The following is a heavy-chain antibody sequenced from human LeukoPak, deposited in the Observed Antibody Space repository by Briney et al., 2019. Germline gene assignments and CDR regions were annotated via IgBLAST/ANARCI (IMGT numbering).Heavy chain of an antibody. D-gene: IGHD3-3*01. CDR3: ARDTISWFDP. V-gene: IGHV1-2*02. CDR2: INPNSGDT. CDR1: GYTFTGYY. J-gene: IGHJ5*02. Sequence: SSVKVSSKASGYTFTGYYMHGVRQAPGQGLEWMGWINPNSGDTNYAQKFQGRDTMTRDTSISTAYMELSRLRSDDMAVYYCARDTISWFDPWGQGTLVTVSS.